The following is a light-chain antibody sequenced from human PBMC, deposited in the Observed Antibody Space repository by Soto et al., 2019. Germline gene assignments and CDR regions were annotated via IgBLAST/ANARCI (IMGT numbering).Light chain of an antibody. Sequence: ENVLTQSPGTLSLSPGDTATLSCRASQTIFNSYLAWYQQKPGQAPRLLIYGASSRATGIPDRFSGGGSGTDFTLTITRLEPEDFAVYYCQQYGSSQFTFGPGTKVNIK. J-gene: IGKJ3*01. CDR1: QTIFNSY. CDR2: GAS. V-gene: IGKV3-20*01. CDR3: QQYGSSQFT.